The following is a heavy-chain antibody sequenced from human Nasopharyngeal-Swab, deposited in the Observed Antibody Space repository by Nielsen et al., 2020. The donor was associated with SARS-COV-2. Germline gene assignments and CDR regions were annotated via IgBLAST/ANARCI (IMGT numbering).Heavy chain of an antibody. CDR2: INPNSGGT. CDR3: ARDLGRDHSYYGMDV. Sequence: WFRQAPGQGLEWMGWINPNSGGTNYAQKFQGWFTMTRDTSISTAYMELRRLRSDDTAVYYCARDLGRDHSYYGMDVWGQGTTVTVSS. V-gene: IGHV1-2*04. D-gene: IGHD7-27*01. J-gene: IGHJ6*02.